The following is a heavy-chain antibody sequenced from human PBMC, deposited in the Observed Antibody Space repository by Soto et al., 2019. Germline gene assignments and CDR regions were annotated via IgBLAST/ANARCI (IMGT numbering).Heavy chain of an antibody. D-gene: IGHD6-19*01. Sequence: ASVKVSCKASGYTFTSYGISWVLQAPGQGLEWMGWISAYNGNTNYAQKLQGRVTMTTDTSTSTAYMELRSLRSDDTAVYYCARDDPIAVAGTDYYYYGMDVWGQGTTVTVSS. CDR2: ISAYNGNT. J-gene: IGHJ6*02. CDR1: GYTFTSYG. V-gene: IGHV1-18*01. CDR3: ARDDPIAVAGTDYYYYGMDV.